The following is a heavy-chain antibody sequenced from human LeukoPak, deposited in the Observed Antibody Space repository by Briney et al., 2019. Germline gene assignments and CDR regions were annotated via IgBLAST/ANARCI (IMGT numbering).Heavy chain of an antibody. CDR3: ARDLSYGSGEF. V-gene: IGHV3-33*01. CDR2: IWHDGSRQ. D-gene: IGHD3-10*01. J-gene: IGHJ4*02. Sequence: PGGSLRLFCAGSGFTFSHYGIYWVRQAPGKGLEWVAAIWHDGSRQLYRDAVKGRFTISRDDSKNTVFLQMNSLRAEDTAVYFCARDLSYGSGEFWGQGTLVIVSS. CDR1: GFTFSHYG.